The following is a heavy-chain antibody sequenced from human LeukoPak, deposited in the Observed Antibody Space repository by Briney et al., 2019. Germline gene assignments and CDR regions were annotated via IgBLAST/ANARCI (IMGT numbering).Heavy chain of an antibody. D-gene: IGHD6-13*01. CDR1: GFTFSSYS. CDR2: ISSSSSYI. V-gene: IGHV3-21*01. Sequence: PGRSLRLSCAASGFTFSSYSMNWVRQAPGKGLEWVSSISSSSSYIYYADSVKGRFTISRDNAKNSLYLQMNSLRAEDTAVYYCARPIAAAGSWFDPWGQGTLVTVSS. CDR3: ARPIAAAGSWFDP. J-gene: IGHJ5*02.